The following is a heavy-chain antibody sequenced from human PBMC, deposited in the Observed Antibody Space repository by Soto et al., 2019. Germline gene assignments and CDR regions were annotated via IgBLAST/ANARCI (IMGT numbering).Heavy chain of an antibody. V-gene: IGHV2-5*02. CDR2: IYWDDDK. D-gene: IGHD3-10*01. J-gene: IGHJ5*02. CDR1: GFSLTTWGVG. CDR3: AHRREIYGAGSYYVDP. Sequence: QITLKESGPTLVKPTQTLTLTCTFSGFSLTTWGVGVGWIRQPPGKALEWLALIYWDDDKRYSPSLKSRLTITKDTSKNQVVLTMTTMDPVDTATYYCAHRREIYGAGSYYVDPWGQGTLVTVSS.